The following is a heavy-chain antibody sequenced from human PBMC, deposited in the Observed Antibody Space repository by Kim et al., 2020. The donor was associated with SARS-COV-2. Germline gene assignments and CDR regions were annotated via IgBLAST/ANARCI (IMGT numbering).Heavy chain of an antibody. J-gene: IGHJ4*02. V-gene: IGHV3-30*04. CDR2: ISYDGSNK. CDR1: GFTFSSYA. CDR3: ARDPSSSWTYYFDY. Sequence: GGSLRLSCAASGFTFSSYAMHWVRQAPGKGLEWVAVISYDGSNKYYADSVKGRFTISRDNSKNTLYLQMNSLRAEDTAVYYCARDPSSSWTYYFDYWGQGTLVTVSS. D-gene: IGHD6-13*01.